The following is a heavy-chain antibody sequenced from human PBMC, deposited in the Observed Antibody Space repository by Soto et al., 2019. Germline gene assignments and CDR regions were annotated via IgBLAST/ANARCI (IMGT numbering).Heavy chain of an antibody. CDR3: ARVQMVTLYFDY. V-gene: IGHV4-59*01. CDR1: GGSISGYY. Sequence: QVQLQESGPGLVKPSETLSLTCTVSGGSISGYYWSWVRQPPGKGLEWIGYIYYSGTHNYNPSLKSRLTISVDTSKNQFSLELNSVTAADTAVYYCARVQMVTLYFDYWGQGTLVTVSS. CDR2: IYYSGTH. D-gene: IGHD5-18*01. J-gene: IGHJ4*02.